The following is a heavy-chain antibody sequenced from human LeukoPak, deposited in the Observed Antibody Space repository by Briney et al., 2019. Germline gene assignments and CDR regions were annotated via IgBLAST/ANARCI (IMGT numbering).Heavy chain of an antibody. V-gene: IGHV4-39*07. Sequence: PSETLSLTCTVSGGSISSSSYYWGWIRQPPGKGLEWIGSIYHGGSTYYNPSLKSRVTISVDTSKNQFSLKLSSVTAADTAVYYCASGDSYFDWLLHRTYYFDYWGQGTLVTVSS. CDR2: IYHGGST. CDR1: GGSISSSSYY. CDR3: ASGDSYFDWLLHRTYYFDY. D-gene: IGHD3-9*01. J-gene: IGHJ4*02.